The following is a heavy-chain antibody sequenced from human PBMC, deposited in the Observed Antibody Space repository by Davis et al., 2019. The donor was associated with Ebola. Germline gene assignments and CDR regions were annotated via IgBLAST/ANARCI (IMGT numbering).Heavy chain of an antibody. CDR2: IKQDGSEK. V-gene: IGHV3-7*01. Sequence: PGGSLRLSCAASGFTFSDYYMSWVRQAPGKGLEWVASIKQDGSEKYYVDSVKGRFTISRDNAKNSLYLQMNSLRAEDTAVYYCLYGMDVWGQGTTVTVSS. J-gene: IGHJ6*02. CDR1: GFTFSDYY. CDR3: LYGMDV.